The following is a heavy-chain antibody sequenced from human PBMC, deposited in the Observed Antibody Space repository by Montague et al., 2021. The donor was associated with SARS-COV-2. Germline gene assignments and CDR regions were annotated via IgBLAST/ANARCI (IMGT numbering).Heavy chain of an antibody. D-gene: IGHD2-21*02. V-gene: IGHV3-7*01. CDR1: GFTFSDYW. CDR3: ARHDFQWFDC. CDR2: INADGSGK. Sequence: SLRLSCAASGFTFSDYWMTWVRQAPGKGLEWVANINADGSGKYCVDSVKGRFTISRDNAKNSLYLQMNSLRDEDTAIYYCARHDFQWFDCWGQGTLVTVSS. J-gene: IGHJ5*01.